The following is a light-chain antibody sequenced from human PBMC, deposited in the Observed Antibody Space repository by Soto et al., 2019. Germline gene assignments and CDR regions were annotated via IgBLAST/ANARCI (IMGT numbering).Light chain of an antibody. CDR3: SSYGGNYNVI. V-gene: IGLV2-8*01. CDR2: EVT. J-gene: IGLJ2*01. CDR1: IDDVGAYDH. Sequence: QSALTQPPSASGSPGQPVTISCTGTIDDVGAYDHVSWYKQYPGTAPQLMIYEVTKRPSGVPGRFSGSKSGNTASLTVSGLQAEDEADYYCSSYGGNYNVIFGGGTKLTVL.